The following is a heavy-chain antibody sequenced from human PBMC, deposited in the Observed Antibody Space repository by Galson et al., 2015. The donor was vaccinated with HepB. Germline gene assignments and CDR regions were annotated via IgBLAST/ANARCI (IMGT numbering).Heavy chain of an antibody. Sequence: SVKVSCKASGYTFTSYAMHWVRQAPGQRLEWMGWINAGNGNTKYSQKFQGRVTITRDTSASTAYMELSSLRSEDTAVYYCASSRGLRHYFDYWGQGTLVTVSS. J-gene: IGHJ4*02. CDR1: GYTFTSYA. CDR3: ASSRGLRHYFDY. V-gene: IGHV1-3*01. D-gene: IGHD2-21*02. CDR2: INAGNGNT.